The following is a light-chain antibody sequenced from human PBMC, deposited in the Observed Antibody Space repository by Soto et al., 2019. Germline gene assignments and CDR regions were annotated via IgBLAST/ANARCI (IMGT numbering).Light chain of an antibody. CDR2: GSS. CDR1: SSNIGAGHV. CDR3: QSYDNGLSGSV. J-gene: IGLJ3*02. Sequence: QSVLTQPPSVSGAPGQSVTISCTGSSSNIGAGHVVHWYQQFPGRAPNLLIYGSSNRPSGVPDRFSGSKSGTSASLAITGLQAEDEADYYCQSYDNGLSGSVFGGGTKLTVL. V-gene: IGLV1-40*01.